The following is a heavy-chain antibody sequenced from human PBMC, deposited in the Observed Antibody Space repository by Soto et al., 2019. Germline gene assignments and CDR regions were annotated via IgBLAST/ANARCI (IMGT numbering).Heavy chain of an antibody. CDR2: IFYNGNI. D-gene: IGHD5-18*01. CDR3: ARQDTAGWFNP. V-gene: IGHV4-39*01. CDR1: GGSISVTNYY. Sequence: QLQLQESGPGLVKPSETLSLTCTVSGGSISVTNYYWGWIRQPPGKGLEWIGTIFYNGNIYYNPSLKSRVTISADTSKNQFSMTVTSVTAADTAAYYCARQDTAGWFNPWGQGTLVTVSS. J-gene: IGHJ5*02.